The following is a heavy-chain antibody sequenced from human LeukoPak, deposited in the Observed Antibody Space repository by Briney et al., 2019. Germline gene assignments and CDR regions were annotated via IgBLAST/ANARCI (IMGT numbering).Heavy chain of an antibody. Sequence: GGSLRLSCAASGFTFSSYAMSWVRQAPGKGLEWVSAISGSGGSTYYADSVKGRFTISRDNSKNTLYLQMNSLRAEDTAVYYCASSVGGYYYALDYWGQGTLVTVSS. CDR3: ASSVGGYYYALDY. V-gene: IGHV3-23*01. D-gene: IGHD3-22*01. CDR1: GFTFSSYA. J-gene: IGHJ4*02. CDR2: ISGSGGST.